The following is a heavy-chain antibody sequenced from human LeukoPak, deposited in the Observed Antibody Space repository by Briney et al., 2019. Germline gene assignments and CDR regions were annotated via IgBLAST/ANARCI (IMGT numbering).Heavy chain of an antibody. D-gene: IGHD3-9*01. Sequence: GGSLRLSCAASGFTVSSNYMSWVRQAPGKGLEWVSVIYSGGSTYYADSVKGRFTISRDNSKNTLYLQMNSLRAEDTAVYYCAREIYYDILTGYYGLFDYWGQGTLVTVSS. CDR3: AREIYYDILTGYYGLFDY. CDR2: IYSGGST. CDR1: GFTVSSNY. V-gene: IGHV3-66*01. J-gene: IGHJ4*02.